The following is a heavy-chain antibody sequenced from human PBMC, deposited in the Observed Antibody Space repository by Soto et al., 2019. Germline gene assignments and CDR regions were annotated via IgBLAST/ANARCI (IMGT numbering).Heavy chain of an antibody. V-gene: IGHV4-59*01. Sequence: PETLSLTCTVAGGSISSYYWSWTRHPPGKGLEGIGYIYYSGSTNYNPSLKSRVTISVDTSKNQFSLKLSSATAADTAVYYCARGLVYDSSGYYWNWFDPWGQGTLVTVS. J-gene: IGHJ5*02. CDR3: ARGLVYDSSGYYWNWFDP. CDR2: IYYSGST. D-gene: IGHD3-22*01. CDR1: GGSISSYY.